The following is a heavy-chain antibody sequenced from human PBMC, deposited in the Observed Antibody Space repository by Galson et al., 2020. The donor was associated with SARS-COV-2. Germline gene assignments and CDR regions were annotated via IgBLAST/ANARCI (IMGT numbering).Heavy chain of an antibody. Sequence: GGSLRLSCAASGFTFSSYWMTWVRHAPGKGLEWVANINHGGSDKYYVDSVRGRFTISRDNAKSSLYLQMNSLRGDDSAVYYCVRRNTALVNHDYFDSWGQGTLVTVSS. CDR2: INHGGSDK. J-gene: IGHJ4*02. CDR1: GFTFSSYW. V-gene: IGHV3-7*03. D-gene: IGHD5-18*01. CDR3: VRRNTALVNHDYFDS.